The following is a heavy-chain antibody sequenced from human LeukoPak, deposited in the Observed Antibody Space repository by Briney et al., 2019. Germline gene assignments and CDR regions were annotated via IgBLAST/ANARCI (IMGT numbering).Heavy chain of an antibody. CDR3: ARLPAYCSSTSCYYDY. CDR2: ISSASGSI. CDR1: GFTFSSYS. Sequence: GGSLRLSCAASGFTFSSYSMNWVRQAPGKGLEWFSYISSASGSIYYADSVKGRFTISRDNAKNSLFLQMNSLRAEDTAVYYCARLPAYCSSTSCYYDYWGQGTLVTVSS. V-gene: IGHV3-48*04. J-gene: IGHJ4*02. D-gene: IGHD2-2*01.